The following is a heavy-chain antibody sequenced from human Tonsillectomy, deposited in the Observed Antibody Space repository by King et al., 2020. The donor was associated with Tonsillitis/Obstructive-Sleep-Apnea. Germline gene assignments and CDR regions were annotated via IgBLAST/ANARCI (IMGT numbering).Heavy chain of an antibody. V-gene: IGHV5-51*01. CDR3: VSRGDWNDGEYFDY. CDR1: GYRFTSYW. CDR2: IYPGDSDS. J-gene: IGHJ4*02. D-gene: IGHD1-1*01. Sequence: VQLVESGAEVKKPGESLKISCKGSGYRFTSYWIGWVRQMPGKGLEWMGIIYPGDSDSRYSPSFHGQVTVSADKSINTAYLQWSSLKASDTAMYYCVSRGDWNDGEYFDYWGQGTLVTVSS.